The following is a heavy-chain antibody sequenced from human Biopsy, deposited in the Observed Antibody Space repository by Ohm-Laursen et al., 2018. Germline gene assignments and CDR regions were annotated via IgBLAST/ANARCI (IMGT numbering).Heavy chain of an antibody. J-gene: IGHJ4*02. V-gene: IGHV4-38-2*01. D-gene: IGHD6-19*01. CDR3: ARVGSGWAPFDK. Sequence: ETLSLTSAVSGYSISSDYRWGWIRQAPGKTLEWLGNIFKDGNTHYNPSLRRRLIISIDTSKNQFSLMMTSVSGADTAVYFCARVGSGWAPFDKWGPGTLVTVSS. CDR2: IFKDGNT. CDR1: GYSISSDYR.